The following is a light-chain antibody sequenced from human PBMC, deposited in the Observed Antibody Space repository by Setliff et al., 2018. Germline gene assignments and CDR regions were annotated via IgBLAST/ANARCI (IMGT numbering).Light chain of an antibody. J-gene: IGKJ1*01. Sequence: LAPGERVTLSCRASQSVSSSSLTWFQQKPGQAPRLLICGSSTRATGIPARFSGSGSGTDFTLTISSLQPEDFAVYYCQQDYNLPPWTFGQGTKVDIK. CDR2: GSS. CDR3: QQDYNLPPWT. CDR1: QSVSSSS. V-gene: IGKV3D-7*01.